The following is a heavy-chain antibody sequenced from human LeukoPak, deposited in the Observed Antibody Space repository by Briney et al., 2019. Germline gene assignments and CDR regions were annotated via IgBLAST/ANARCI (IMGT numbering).Heavy chain of an antibody. J-gene: IGHJ4*02. CDR1: GFTFSSYE. V-gene: IGHV3-48*03. CDR3: TRAHYFDDSAYCDY. D-gene: IGHD3-22*01. CDR2: ISSSGSTM. Sequence: PGGSLRLSCSASGFTFSSYEMIWVRQAPGKGLEWISYISSSGSTMYFADSVKGRFTVSRDNSKNSLYLQMNSLRVEDTAVYYCTRAHYFDDSAYCDYWGQRTLGTVSS.